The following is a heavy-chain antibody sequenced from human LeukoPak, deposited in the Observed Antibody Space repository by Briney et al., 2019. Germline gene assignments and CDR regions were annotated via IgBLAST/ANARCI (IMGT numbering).Heavy chain of an antibody. CDR2: INAGNGNT. D-gene: IGHD6-19*01. V-gene: IGHV1-3*01. CDR3: ARDVRSGWYDY. J-gene: IGHJ4*02. CDR1: GFTFTSYA. Sequence: GASLKVSCKASGFTFTSYAMHWVRQAPGQGLEWMGWINAGNGNTKYSQKLQGRVTITRDKSASTAYMELSSLRSEDTAVYYCARDVRSGWYDYWGQGTLVTVSS.